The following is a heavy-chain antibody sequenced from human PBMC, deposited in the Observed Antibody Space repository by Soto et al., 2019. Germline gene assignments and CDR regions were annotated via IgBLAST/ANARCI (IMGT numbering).Heavy chain of an antibody. V-gene: IGHV3-30-3*01. CDR2: ISYDGSNQ. CDR3: ARERITGTTTNFDY. J-gene: IGHJ4*02. D-gene: IGHD1-7*01. Sequence: QVQLVESGGGVVQPGRSLRLSCAASGFTFSSYAMHWVRQAPGKGLEWVAVISYDGSNQYYADSVKGRFTISSDKSKSTLDLQMNSLRAEDTAVYYCARERITGTTTNFDYWGQGTLVTFSS. CDR1: GFTFSSYA.